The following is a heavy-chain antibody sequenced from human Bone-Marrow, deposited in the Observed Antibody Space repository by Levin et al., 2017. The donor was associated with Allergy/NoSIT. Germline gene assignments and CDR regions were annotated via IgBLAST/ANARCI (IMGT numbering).Heavy chain of an antibody. Sequence: ASVKVSCKCSGYSFTISWIGWVRQMPGKGLEWLGSIFPGDSDTRYSPSFQGQVTISADKSTSTAYLQWTSLKASDTATYYCAGQWGGKVTSASSFYFYYYALDVWGQGTSVTVSS. D-gene: IGHD2-21*02. J-gene: IGHJ6*02. CDR2: IFPGDSDT. CDR3: AGQWGGKVTSASSFYFYYYALDV. CDR1: GYSFTISW. V-gene: IGHV5-51*01.